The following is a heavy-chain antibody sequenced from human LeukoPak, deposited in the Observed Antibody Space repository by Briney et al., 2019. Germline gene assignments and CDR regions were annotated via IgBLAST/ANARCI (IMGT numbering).Heavy chain of an antibody. Sequence: SETLSLTCAVYGGSFSGYYWSWIRQPPGKGLEWIGEINHSGSTNYNPSLKSRVTISVDTSKNQFSLKLSSVTAADTAVYYCARAVAGTLIYFGYWGQGTLVTVSS. V-gene: IGHV4-34*01. CDR2: INHSGST. D-gene: IGHD6-19*01. CDR3: ARAVAGTLIYFGY. J-gene: IGHJ4*02. CDR1: GGSFSGYY.